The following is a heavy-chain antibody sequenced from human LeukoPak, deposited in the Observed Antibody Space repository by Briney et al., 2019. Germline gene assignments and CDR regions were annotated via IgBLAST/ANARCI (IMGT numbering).Heavy chain of an antibody. CDR2: IIPIFGTA. Sequence: ASVKVSCKASGGTFSSYAISWVRQAPGQGLEWMGGIIPIFGTANYAQKFQGRVTITADESTSTAYMELSSLRSEDTAVYYCARVPATAMVRGVIIIAWFDPWGQGTLVTVSS. CDR3: ARVPATAMVRGVIIIAWFDP. J-gene: IGHJ5*02. D-gene: IGHD3-10*01. V-gene: IGHV1-69*13. CDR1: GGTFSSYA.